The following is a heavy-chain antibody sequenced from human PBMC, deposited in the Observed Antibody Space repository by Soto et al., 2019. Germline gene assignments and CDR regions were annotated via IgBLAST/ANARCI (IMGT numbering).Heavy chain of an antibody. V-gene: IGHV5-51*01. D-gene: IGHD1-7*01. CDR1: GYSFPNYW. CDR2: IYPGDSDT. CDR3: ARPLQSELRHAVDI. J-gene: IGHJ3*02. Sequence: GESLKISCKGSGYSFPNYWIAWVRQMPGKVMEWMGIIYPGDSDTRYSPSFQGQVTISAGTSISAAYLQWRSLKASDTATYYCARPLQSELRHAVDIWGXGTMVRVSS.